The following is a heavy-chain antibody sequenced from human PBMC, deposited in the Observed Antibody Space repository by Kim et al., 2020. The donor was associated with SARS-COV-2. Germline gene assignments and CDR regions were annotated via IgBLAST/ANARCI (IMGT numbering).Heavy chain of an antibody. J-gene: IGHJ6*02. CDR3: ARDRVLRYFDWLLQSKPTYGMDV. Sequence: ASVKVSCKASGYTFTSYGISWVRQAPGQGLEWMGWISAYNGNTNYAQKLQGRVTMTTDTSTSTAYMELRSLRSDDTAVYYCARDRVLRYFDWLLQSKPTYGMDVWGQGTTVTVSS. CDR2: ISAYNGNT. V-gene: IGHV1-18*01. CDR1: GYTFTSYG. D-gene: IGHD3-9*01.